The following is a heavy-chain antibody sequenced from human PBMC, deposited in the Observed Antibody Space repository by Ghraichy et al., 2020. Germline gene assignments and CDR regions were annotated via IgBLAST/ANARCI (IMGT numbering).Heavy chain of an antibody. V-gene: IGHV3-15*01. CDR3: TTEGGGPTMVRGVMDAKYYYYGMDV. J-gene: IGHJ6*02. Sequence: GGSLRLSCAASGFTFSNAWMSWVRQAPGKGLEWVGHIRSKTDGGTTDYAAPVKGRFTISRDDSKNTLYLQMNSLKTENTAVYYCTTEGGGPTMVRGVMDAKYYYYGMDVWGQGTTVTVSS. CDR2: IRSKTDGGTT. D-gene: IGHD3-10*01. CDR1: GFTFSNAW.